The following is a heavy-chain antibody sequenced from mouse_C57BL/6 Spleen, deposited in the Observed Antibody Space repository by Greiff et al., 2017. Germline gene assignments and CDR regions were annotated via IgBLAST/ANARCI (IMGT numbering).Heavy chain of an antibody. J-gene: IGHJ1*03. CDR3: ARRDFYWYFDV. CDR1: GYTFTSYW. Sequence: QVQLQQPGAELVMPGASVKLSCKASGYTFTSYWMHWVKQRPGQGLEWIGEIDPSDSYTNYNEKFKGKSTLTVDKSSSTAYMQLSSLTSEDSAVYYWARRDFYWYFDVWGTGTTVTVSS. V-gene: IGHV1-69*01. CDR2: IDPSDSYT.